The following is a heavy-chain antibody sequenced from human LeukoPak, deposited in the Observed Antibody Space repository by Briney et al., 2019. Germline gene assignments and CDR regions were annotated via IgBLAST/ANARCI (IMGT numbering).Heavy chain of an antibody. D-gene: IGHD1-26*01. V-gene: IGHV3-23*01. CDR2: ISGSGGST. CDR3: AKGRYSESYYNWFDP. CDR1: GFTFSSYA. J-gene: IGHJ5*02. Sequence: GGSLRLSCAASGFTFSSYAMSWVRQAPGKGLEWVSAISGSGGSTYYADSVKGRFTISRDTSKNTLYLQMNSLRAEDTAVYYCAKGRYSESYYNWFDPWGQGTLVTVSS.